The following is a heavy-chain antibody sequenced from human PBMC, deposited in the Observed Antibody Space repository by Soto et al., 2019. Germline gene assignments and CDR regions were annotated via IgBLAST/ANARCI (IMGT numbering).Heavy chain of an antibody. J-gene: IGHJ6*02. V-gene: IGHV3-48*02. CDR2: ISSSSSTI. CDR3: ARDYDYVWGSYRLTYYYYGMDV. D-gene: IGHD3-16*02. CDR1: GFTFSSYS. Sequence: EVQLVESGGGLVQPGGSLRLSCAASGFTFSSYSMNWVRQAPGKGLEWVSYISSSSSTIYYADSVKGRFTISRDNAKNSLYLQMNSLRDEDTAGYYFARDYDYVWGSYRLTYYYYGMDVWGQGTTVTVSS.